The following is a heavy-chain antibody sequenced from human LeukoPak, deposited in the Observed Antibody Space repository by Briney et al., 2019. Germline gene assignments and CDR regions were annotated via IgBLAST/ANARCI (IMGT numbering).Heavy chain of an antibody. V-gene: IGHV3-7*01. J-gene: IGHJ4*02. CDR2: IRPDVDER. Sequence: GGSLRLSCAASGFTFGSYWMNWVRQAPGKGLEWVANIRPDVDERHYVESVRGRFTISRDNAKNLLYLQMNSLRADDTAVYYCAREDGKFDYWGQGTLVTVSP. CDR1: GFTFGSYW. CDR3: AREDGKFDY.